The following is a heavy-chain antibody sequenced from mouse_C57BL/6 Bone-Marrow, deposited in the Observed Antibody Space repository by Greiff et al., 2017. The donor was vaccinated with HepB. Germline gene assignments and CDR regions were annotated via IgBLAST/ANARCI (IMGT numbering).Heavy chain of an antibody. D-gene: IGHD1-1*01. CDR2: IDPENGDT. Sequence: VQLQQSGAELVRPGASVKLSCTASGFNIKDDYMHWVKQRPEQGLEWIGWIDPENGDTEYASKFQGKATITADTYSNTAYLQLSRRTSEDTAVYYCTTWGYYGDYWGQGTTLTVSS. V-gene: IGHV14-4*01. CDR1: GFNIKDDY. J-gene: IGHJ2*01. CDR3: TTWGYYGDY.